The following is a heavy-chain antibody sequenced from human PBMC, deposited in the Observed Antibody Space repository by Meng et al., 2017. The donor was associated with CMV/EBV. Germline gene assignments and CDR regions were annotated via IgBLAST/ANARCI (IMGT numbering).Heavy chain of an antibody. CDR2: IRSKANSYAT. V-gene: IGHV3-73*01. CDR1: GFTFSGSA. D-gene: IGHD5/OR15-5a*01. Sequence: GESLKISCAASGFTFSGSAMHWVRQASGKGLEWVGRIRSKANSYATAYAASVKGRFTISRDDSKSTAYLQMNSLKTEDTAVYYCTRRLMSRGGLIDYWGQGTLVTVSS. CDR3: TRRLMSRGGLIDY. J-gene: IGHJ4*02.